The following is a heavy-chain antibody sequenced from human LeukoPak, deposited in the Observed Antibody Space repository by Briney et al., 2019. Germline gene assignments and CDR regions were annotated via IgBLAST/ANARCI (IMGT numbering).Heavy chain of an antibody. V-gene: IGHV3-23*01. CDR3: ARRGSYFGGFDY. CDR2: ISGNGEST. J-gene: IGHJ4*02. Sequence: PRGSLRLSCAASGFAFSNFDMSWVRQALGKGLEWVSAISGNGESTYYAESLKGRFTISRDNSKNTLYLQMNGLRVEDTAIYYCARRGSYFGGFDYWGQGTLLTVPS. CDR1: GFAFSNFD. D-gene: IGHD3-10*01.